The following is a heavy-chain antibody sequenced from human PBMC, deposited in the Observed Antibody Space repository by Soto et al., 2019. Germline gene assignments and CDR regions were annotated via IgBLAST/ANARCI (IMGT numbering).Heavy chain of an antibody. CDR2: ISAYNGNT. CDR3: ARGYSGYDEGGYYYYGMDV. CDR1: GYTFTSYG. V-gene: IGHV1-18*04. D-gene: IGHD5-12*01. J-gene: IGHJ6*02. Sequence: GASVKVSCKASGYTFTSYGISWVRQAPGQGLEWMGWISAYNGNTNYAQKLQGRVTMTTDTSTSTAYMELRSLRSDDTAVYYCARGYSGYDEGGYYYYGMDVWGQGTTVTVSS.